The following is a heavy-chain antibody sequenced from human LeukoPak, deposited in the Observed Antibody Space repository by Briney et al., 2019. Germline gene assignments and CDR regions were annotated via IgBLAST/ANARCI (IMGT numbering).Heavy chain of an antibody. CDR2: IYYSGST. CDR1: GGSISSYY. J-gene: IGHJ4*02. V-gene: IGHV4-59*12. CDR3: AGRETKTPYYFGY. Sequence: SETLSLTCTVSGGSISSYYWGWIRQPPGKGLEWIGYIYYSGSTNYNPSLKSRVTISVDTSKNQFSLKLRSVTAADQAVLYCAGRETKTPYYFGYWGQGNLVPVS. D-gene: IGHD1-26*01.